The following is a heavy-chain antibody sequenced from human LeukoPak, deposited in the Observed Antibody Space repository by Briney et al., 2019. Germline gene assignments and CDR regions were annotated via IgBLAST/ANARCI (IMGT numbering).Heavy chain of an antibody. V-gene: IGHV1-46*01. J-gene: IGHJ4*02. D-gene: IGHD2-2*01. CDR2: INASGGST. CDR3: ARGLKPPWDSTDYHD. CDR1: GYTFTSYY. Sequence: ASVKVSCKASGYTFTSYYIHWVRQAPGQGLEWVGIINASGGSTSYAQKFQGRVTVTRDTSTSTVYMELSSLRSKDTAVYYCARGLKPPWDSTDYHDWGQGTLVTVSS.